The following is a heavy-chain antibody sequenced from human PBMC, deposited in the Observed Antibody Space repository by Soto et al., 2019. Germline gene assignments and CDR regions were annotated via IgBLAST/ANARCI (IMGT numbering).Heavy chain of an antibody. J-gene: IGHJ6*02. V-gene: IGHV3-30-3*01. CDR2: ISYDGSNK. CDR1: GFTLSSYA. CDR3: AREFDSYGYNYYYGMDV. Sequence: QVQLVESGGGVVQPGRSLRLSCAASGFTLSSYAMHWVRQAPGKGLEWVAVISYDGSNKYYADSVKGRFTISRDNSKNTLYLQMNSLRAEDTAVYYCAREFDSYGYNYYYGMDVWGQGTTVTVSS. D-gene: IGHD5-18*01.